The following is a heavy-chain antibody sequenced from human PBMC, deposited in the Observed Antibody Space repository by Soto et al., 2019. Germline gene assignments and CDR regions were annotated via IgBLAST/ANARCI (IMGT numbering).Heavy chain of an antibody. V-gene: IGHV1-69*02. CDR2: IIPILGIA. CDR3: ARGRRDGSFDY. Sequence: QVQLVQSGAEVKKPGSSVKVSCKASGGTFSSYTISWVRQAPGQGLEWMGRIIPILGIANYAQKFQGRVTINADKSTSTAYRELSSLRSEDTAVYYCARGRRDGSFDYWGQGTLVTVSS. J-gene: IGHJ4*02. D-gene: IGHD3-10*01. CDR1: GGTFSSYT.